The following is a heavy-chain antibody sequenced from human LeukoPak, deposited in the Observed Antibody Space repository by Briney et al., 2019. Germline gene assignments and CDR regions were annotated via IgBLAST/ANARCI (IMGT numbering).Heavy chain of an antibody. CDR1: GFTFSGSA. Sequence: GGSLRLSCAASGFTFSGSAMHWVRQASGKGLEWVGRIRSKANSYATAYAASVNGRFTVSRDDSKNTAYLQMNSLKTEDTAVYYCTSDPATVFDYWGHGILVTVSS. J-gene: IGHJ4*01. V-gene: IGHV3-73*01. CDR3: TSDPATVFDY. CDR2: IRSKANSYAT.